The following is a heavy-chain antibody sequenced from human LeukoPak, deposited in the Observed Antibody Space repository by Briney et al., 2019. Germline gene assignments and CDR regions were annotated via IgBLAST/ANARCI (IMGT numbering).Heavy chain of an antibody. CDR2: ISSNGGST. CDR3: MTLGADY. D-gene: IGHD3-16*01. J-gene: IGHJ4*02. V-gene: IGHV3-64*01. CDR1: GFTFRTYA. Sequence: GGSLRLSCAASGFTFRTYAMHWVRQAPGKGLECVSAISSNGGSTYYANSVKGRFTISRDNSKNTLYLQMGSLRPEDMAVYYCMTLGADYWGQGTLVTVSS.